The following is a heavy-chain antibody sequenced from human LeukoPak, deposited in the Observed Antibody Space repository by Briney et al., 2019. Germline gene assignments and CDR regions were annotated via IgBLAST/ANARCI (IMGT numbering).Heavy chain of an antibody. CDR2: ISYSGST. CDR1: GGSISSYY. CDR3: ARILRYCSGGSCYSYFDY. Sequence: SETLSLTCTVSGGSISSYYWSWIRQPPGKGLEWIGYISYSGSTNDNPSLRSRVTMSVDTSKNQFSLNLSSVTAADTAVYFCARILRYCSGGSCYSYFDYWGQGTLVTVSS. D-gene: IGHD2-15*01. J-gene: IGHJ4*02. V-gene: IGHV4-59*01.